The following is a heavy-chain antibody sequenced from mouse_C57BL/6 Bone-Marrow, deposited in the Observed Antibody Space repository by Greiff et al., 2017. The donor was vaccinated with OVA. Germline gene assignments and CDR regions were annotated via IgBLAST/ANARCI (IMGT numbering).Heavy chain of an antibody. V-gene: IGHV1-55*01. Sequence: QVQLQQPGAELVKPGASVKMSCKASGYTFTSYWITWVKQRPGQGLEWIGDIYPGSGSTNYNEKFKSKATLTVDTSSSTAYMQLSSLTSEDSAVYYCARWPRYYYGSRFDYWGQGTTLTVSS. J-gene: IGHJ2*01. CDR1: GYTFTSYW. CDR3: ARWPRYYYGSRFDY. CDR2: IYPGSGST. D-gene: IGHD1-1*01.